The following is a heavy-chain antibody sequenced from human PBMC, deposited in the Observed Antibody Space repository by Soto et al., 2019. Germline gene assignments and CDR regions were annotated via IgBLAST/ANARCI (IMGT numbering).Heavy chain of an antibody. D-gene: IGHD6-19*01. CDR3: ARDQSPSSGWPGMEV. CDR2: INHNSGGT. V-gene: IGHV1-2*02. Sequence: ASVKVSCKASGYTFTDYYMHWVRQAPGQGPEWMGWINHNSGGTNYAQKFQGRVTMTRDTSISTAYMELKRLRSDDTAVYYCARDQSPSSGWPGMEVRGKGTTVTXS. CDR1: GYTFTDYY. J-gene: IGHJ6*04.